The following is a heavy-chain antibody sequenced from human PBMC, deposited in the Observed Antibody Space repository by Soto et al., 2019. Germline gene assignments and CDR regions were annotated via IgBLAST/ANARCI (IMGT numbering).Heavy chain of an antibody. V-gene: IGHV1-69*13. J-gene: IGHJ6*02. D-gene: IGHD2-21*02. CDR3: ASPYCGGDCYSQYYYYYYGMDV. Sequence: ASVKVSCKASGGTFSSYAISWVRQAPGQGLEWMGGIIPIFGTANYAQKFQGRVTITADESTSTAYMELSSLRSEDTAVYYCASPYCGGDCYSQYYYYYYGMDVWGQGTTVTVSS. CDR2: IIPIFGTA. CDR1: GGTFSSYA.